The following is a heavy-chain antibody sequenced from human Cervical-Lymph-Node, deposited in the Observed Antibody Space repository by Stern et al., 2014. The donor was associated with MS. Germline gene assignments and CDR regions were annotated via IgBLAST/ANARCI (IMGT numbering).Heavy chain of an antibody. J-gene: IGHJ4*02. CDR2: ISGSGGST. D-gene: IGHD3-3*01. CDR1: GFTFSSYA. CDR3: AKDLTSGVADPVDY. Sequence: VQLVQSGGGLVQPGGSLRLSCAASGFTFSSYAMSWVRQAPGKGLEWVSAISGSGGSTYYADSGKGRVTLSRDNSNNTLYLQMNSLRAEDTAVYYCAKDLTSGVADPVDYWGQGTLVTVSS. V-gene: IGHV3-23*04.